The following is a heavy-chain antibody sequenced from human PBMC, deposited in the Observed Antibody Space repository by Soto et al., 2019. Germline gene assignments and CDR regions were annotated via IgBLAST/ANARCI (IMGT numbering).Heavy chain of an antibody. CDR2: ISYDGSNK. CDR3: ATAPPELLGQFDY. Sequence: QVQLVESGGGVVQPGRSLRLSCAASGFTFSSYGMHWVRQAPGKGLEWVAVISYDGSNKYYADSVKGRFTISRDNSKNTLYLQMNSLRAEDTAEYYCATAPPELLGQFDYWGQGTLVTVSS. D-gene: IGHD1-26*01. V-gene: IGHV3-30*03. J-gene: IGHJ4*02. CDR1: GFTFSSYG.